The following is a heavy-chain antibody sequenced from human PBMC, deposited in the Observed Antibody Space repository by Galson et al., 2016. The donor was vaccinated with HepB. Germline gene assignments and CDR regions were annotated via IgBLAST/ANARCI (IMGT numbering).Heavy chain of an antibody. Sequence: LVKPTQTLTLTCTFSGFSLTTGGVRVGWIRQPPGKALEWLALIYWDDDKRYSPSLKSRLTITKDTSKNQVVLTMTNMYPGDTATYYCAHVRSGFDAFYVWGQGTMVTVSS. J-gene: IGHJ3*01. V-gene: IGHV2-5*02. CDR3: AHVRSGFDAFYV. CDR1: GFSLTTGGVR. D-gene: IGHD3-22*01. CDR2: IYWDDDK.